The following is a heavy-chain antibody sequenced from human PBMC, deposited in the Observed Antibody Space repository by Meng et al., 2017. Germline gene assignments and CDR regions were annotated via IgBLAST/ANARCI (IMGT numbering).Heavy chain of an antibody. CDR3: AHRLGFTKPFVY. CDR1: GFSLCTSGVG. D-gene: IGHD2-8*01. V-gene: IGHV2-5*02. J-gene: IGHJ4*02. Sequence: QVTLNVSGPKTVTPNRTLTLTWTVPGFSLCTSGVGVGWVRQPPGKALEWLGIISWDDDKRYSPSLESRITITKDTSKNQVVLTMTNMDPVDTATYYCAHRLGFTKPFVYWGQGTLVTVSS. CDR2: ISWDDDK.